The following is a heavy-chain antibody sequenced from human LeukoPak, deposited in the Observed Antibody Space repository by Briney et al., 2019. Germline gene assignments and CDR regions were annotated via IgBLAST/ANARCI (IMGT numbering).Heavy chain of an antibody. CDR3: ARGLRYFDWLRKYGMDV. D-gene: IGHD3-9*01. V-gene: IGHV4-34*01. CDR1: GGSISSYY. J-gene: IGHJ6*02. Sequence: SETLSLTCTVSGGSISSYYWSWIRQPPGKGLEWIGEINHSGSTNYNPSLKSRVTISVDTSKNQFSLKLSSVTAADTAVYYCARGLRYFDWLRKYGMDVWGQGTTVTVSS. CDR2: INHSGST.